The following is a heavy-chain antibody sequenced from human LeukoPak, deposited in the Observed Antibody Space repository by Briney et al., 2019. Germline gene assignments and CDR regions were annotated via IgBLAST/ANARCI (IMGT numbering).Heavy chain of an antibody. CDR2: IIPIFGTA. V-gene: IGHV1-69*13. Sequence: SVKVSCKASGGTFSSYAISWVRQAPGQGLEWMGGIIPIFGTANYAQKFQGRVTITADESTSTAYMELSSLRSEDTAVYYCAREGRREDYYGSGSYYNAKDNWFDPWGQGTLVTVSS. J-gene: IGHJ5*02. CDR1: GGTFSSYA. D-gene: IGHD3-10*01. CDR3: AREGRREDYYGSGSYYNAKDNWFDP.